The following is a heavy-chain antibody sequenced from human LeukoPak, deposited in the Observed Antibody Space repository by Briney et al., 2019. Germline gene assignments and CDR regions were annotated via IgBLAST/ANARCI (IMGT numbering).Heavy chain of an antibody. V-gene: IGHV3-7*01. D-gene: IGHD5-18*01. CDR3: ARDREDTAMSRGEDYYYYYMDV. CDR2: IKQDGSEK. CDR1: GFTFSSYW. J-gene: IGHJ6*03. Sequence: PGGSLRLSCAASGFTFSSYWMSWVRQAPGKGLEWVANIKQDGSEKYYVDSVKGRFTISRDNAKNSLYLQMNSLRAEDTAVYYCARDREDTAMSRGEDYYYYYMDVWGKGTTVTVSS.